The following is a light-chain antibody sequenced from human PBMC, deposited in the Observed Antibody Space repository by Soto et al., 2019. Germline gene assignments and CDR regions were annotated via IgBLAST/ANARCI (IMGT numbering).Light chain of an antibody. CDR2: DAS. Sequence: DIQMTQSPSSLSASVGNRVTITCQASQSINNYLNWYQQKPGRAPKILIYDASNLEAGVPSRFRGSGSGTDFTFTISRMKPEDIATYYCQQYSNLITFGQGTRLEIK. J-gene: IGKJ5*01. CDR1: QSINNY. CDR3: QQYSNLIT. V-gene: IGKV1-33*01.